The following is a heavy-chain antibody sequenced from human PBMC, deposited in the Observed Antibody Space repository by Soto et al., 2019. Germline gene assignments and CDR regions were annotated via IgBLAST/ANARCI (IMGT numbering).Heavy chain of an antibody. CDR1: GFTFSSYG. V-gene: IGHV3-30*18. D-gene: IGHD1-7*01. J-gene: IGHJ4*02. Sequence: QVQLVESGGGVCQPGRSLRLSCAASGFTFSSYGMHWVRQAPGKGLEWVAVISYDGSNKYYADSVKGRFTISRDNSKNTLYLQMNSMRDKDTAVYYCAKRDWNYPTGGEYFDYWGQGTLVTVYS. CDR3: AKRDWNYPTGGEYFDY. CDR2: ISYDGSNK.